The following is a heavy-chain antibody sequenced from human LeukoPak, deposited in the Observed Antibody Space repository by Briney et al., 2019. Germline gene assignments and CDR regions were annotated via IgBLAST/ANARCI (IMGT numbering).Heavy chain of an antibody. CDR2: IYYSGST. J-gene: IGHJ2*01. CDR1: GVSVSSGRYY. CDR3: ASETTVTTNWYFDL. D-gene: IGHD4-11*01. Sequence: SETLSLTCTVSGVSVSSGRYYWSWIRQPPGEGLEWIGYIYYSGSTNSNPSLKSRVTMSVDTSKNQFSLKLSSVTAADTAVYYCASETTVTTNWYFDLWGRGTLVTVSS. V-gene: IGHV4-61*01.